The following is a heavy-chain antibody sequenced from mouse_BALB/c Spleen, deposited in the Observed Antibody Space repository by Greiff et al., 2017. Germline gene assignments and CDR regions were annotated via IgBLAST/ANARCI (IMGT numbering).Heavy chain of an antibody. Sequence: EVKLLESGPGLVKPSQSLSLTCTVTGYSITSDYAWNWIRQFPGNKLEWMGYISYSGSTSYNPSLKSRISITRDTSKNQFFLQLNSVTTEDTATYYCATYDYLDYWGQGTTLTVSS. CDR2: ISYSGST. D-gene: IGHD2-3*01. CDR3: ATYDYLDY. V-gene: IGHV3-2*02. CDR1: GYSITSDYA. J-gene: IGHJ2*01.